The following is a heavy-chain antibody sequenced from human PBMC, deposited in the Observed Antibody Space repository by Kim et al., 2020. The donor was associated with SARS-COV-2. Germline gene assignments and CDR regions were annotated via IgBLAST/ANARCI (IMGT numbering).Heavy chain of an antibody. V-gene: IGHV3-33*01. J-gene: IGHJ4*02. CDR1: GFTFSSYG. CDR3: ARGPLGGTDYGSGSYLSY. CDR2: IWYDGSNK. Sequence: GGSLRLSCAASGFTFSSYGMHWVRQAPGKGLEWVAVIWYDGSNKYYADSVKGRFTISRDNSKNTLYLQMNSLRAEDTAVYYCARGPLGGTDYGSGSYLSYWGQGTLVTVSS. D-gene: IGHD3-10*01.